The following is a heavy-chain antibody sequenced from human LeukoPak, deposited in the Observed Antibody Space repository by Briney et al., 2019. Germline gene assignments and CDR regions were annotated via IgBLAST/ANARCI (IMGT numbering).Heavy chain of an antibody. V-gene: IGHV3-23*01. Sequence: GGSLRLSCAVSGITLSNYGMSWVRQAPGKGLEWVSAISGSGGSTYYADSVKGRFTISRDNSKNTLYLQMNSLRAEDTAVYYCADYGDYNPGGFDYWGQGTLVTVSS. CDR3: ADYGDYNPGGFDY. CDR1: GITLSNYG. CDR2: ISGSGGST. D-gene: IGHD4-17*01. J-gene: IGHJ4*02.